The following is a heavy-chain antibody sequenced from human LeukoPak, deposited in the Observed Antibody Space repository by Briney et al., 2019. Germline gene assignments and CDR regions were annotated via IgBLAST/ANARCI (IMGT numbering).Heavy chain of an antibody. Sequence: GGSLRLSCAASGFTFSDYYMSWIRQAPGKGREWVSYISSSGSTIYYADSVKGRFTISRDNAKNSLYLQMNSLRAEDTAVYYCARGQRWLQSGIAFDIWGQGTMVTVSS. CDR3: ARGQRWLQSGIAFDI. V-gene: IGHV3-11*01. J-gene: IGHJ3*02. CDR1: GFTFSDYY. CDR2: ISSSGSTI. D-gene: IGHD5-24*01.